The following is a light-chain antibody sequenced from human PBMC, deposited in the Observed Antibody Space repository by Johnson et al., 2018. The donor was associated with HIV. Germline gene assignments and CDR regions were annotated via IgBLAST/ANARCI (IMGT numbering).Light chain of an antibody. Sequence: QSVLTQPPSVSAAPGQMVTISCSGSSSNIGRNYVSWYQQLPGTAPKLLIYQNTWRPSWIPDRFSGSTSGASATLAITVLQTGDEADYYCGTWDNSLKAEVFGTGTKVTVL. V-gene: IGLV1-51*02. CDR1: SSNIGRNY. CDR2: QNT. J-gene: IGLJ1*01. CDR3: GTWDNSLKAEV.